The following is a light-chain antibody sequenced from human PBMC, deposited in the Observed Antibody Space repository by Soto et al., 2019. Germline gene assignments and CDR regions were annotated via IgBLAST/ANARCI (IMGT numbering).Light chain of an antibody. CDR1: QSISSSY. Sequence: EIVLTQSPDTLSLSPGERATLSCRASQSISSSYLAWYQQKPGQAPRLLIYGAFSRATGIPDRFSGSGSGTDFTLTIRRLEPEDFALYFCQQFGSLVTFGGGTKVEIK. CDR3: QQFGSLVT. CDR2: GAF. V-gene: IGKV3-20*01. J-gene: IGKJ4*01.